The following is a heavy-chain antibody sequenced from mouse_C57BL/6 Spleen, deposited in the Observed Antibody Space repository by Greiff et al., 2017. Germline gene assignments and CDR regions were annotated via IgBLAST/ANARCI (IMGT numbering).Heavy chain of an antibody. CDR3: AREGGMVTTYYCDMDY. CDR1: GYTFTSYW. J-gene: IGHJ4*01. CDR2: IYPSDSDT. D-gene: IGHD2-2*01. V-gene: IGHV1-61*01. Sequence: QVQLQQPGAELVRPGSSVKLSCKASGYTFTSYWMDWVKQRPGQGLEWIGNIYPSDSDTHYNQKFKDKATLTVDKSSSTAYMQLSSRTSEDSAVYYCAREGGMVTTYYCDMDYWGQGTSVTVSS.